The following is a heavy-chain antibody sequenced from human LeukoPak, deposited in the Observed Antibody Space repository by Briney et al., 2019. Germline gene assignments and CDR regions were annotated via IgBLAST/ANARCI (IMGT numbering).Heavy chain of an antibody. Sequence: GASVKVSCKASGYTFTSYYMHWVRQAPGQGLEWMGWINPNSGGTNYAQKFQGRVTMTRDTSISTAYMELSRLRSDDTAVYYCARDLFGDPSKIAVAGIGRYWGQGTLVTVSS. V-gene: IGHV1-2*02. CDR1: GYTFTSYY. D-gene: IGHD6-19*01. J-gene: IGHJ4*02. CDR3: ARDLFGDPSKIAVAGIGRY. CDR2: INPNSGGT.